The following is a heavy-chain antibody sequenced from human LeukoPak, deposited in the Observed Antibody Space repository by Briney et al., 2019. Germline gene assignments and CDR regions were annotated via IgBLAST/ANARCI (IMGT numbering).Heavy chain of an antibody. CDR3: ARAGSSSGWHGNWFDP. J-gene: IGHJ5*02. CDR2: TYYRSKWYN. D-gene: IGHD6-19*01. V-gene: IGHV6-1*01. CDR1: GDSVSGNSVA. Sequence: SQTLSLTCAISGDSVSGNSVAWNWIRQSPSRGLEWLGRTYYRSKWYNDYASSMEGRITINTDTSKKQFSLQSDSLTPEDTAVYYCARAGSSSGWHGNWFDPWGQGTPVIVSS.